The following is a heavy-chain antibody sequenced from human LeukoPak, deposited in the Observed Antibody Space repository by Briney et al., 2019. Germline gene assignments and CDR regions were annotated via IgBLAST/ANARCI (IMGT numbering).Heavy chain of an antibody. CDR3: AKDLGKTVATPYGMDV. CDR2: ISGSGGST. J-gene: IGHJ6*02. V-gene: IGHV3-23*01. D-gene: IGHD7-27*01. CDR1: GFTFSSYA. Sequence: GGSPRLSCAASGFTFSSYAMSWVRQAPGKGLEWVSAISGSGGSTYYADSVKGRFTISRDNSKNTLYLQMNSLRAEDTAVYYWAKDLGKTVATPYGMDVWGQGTTVTVSS.